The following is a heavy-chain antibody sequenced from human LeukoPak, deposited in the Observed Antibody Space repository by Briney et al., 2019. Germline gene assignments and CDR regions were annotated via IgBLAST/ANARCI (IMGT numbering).Heavy chain of an antibody. CDR1: GGSISSSSYY. Sequence: ASETLSLTCTVSGGSISSSSYYWGWIRHPPGKGLEWIGSIYYSGSTYYNPSLKSRVTISVDTSKNQFSLKLSSVTAADTAVYYCASTIDSSGHQGAFDIWGQGTMVTASS. V-gene: IGHV4-39*01. D-gene: IGHD3-22*01. CDR2: IYYSGST. J-gene: IGHJ3*02. CDR3: ASTIDSSGHQGAFDI.